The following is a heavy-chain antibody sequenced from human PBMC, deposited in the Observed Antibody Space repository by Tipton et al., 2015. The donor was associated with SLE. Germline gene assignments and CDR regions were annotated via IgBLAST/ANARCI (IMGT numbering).Heavy chain of an antibody. CDR2: IYTSGST. CDR1: GASINSGSYY. Sequence: TLSLTCTVSGASINSGSYYWSWIRQPAGTGLEWIGHIYTSGSTNYNPSLKSRVTISEDTSKNQFSLKLTSVTAADTAVYFCARDQRARGYFDLWGRGTLVTVSS. CDR3: ARDQRARGYFDL. J-gene: IGHJ2*01. V-gene: IGHV4-61*09.